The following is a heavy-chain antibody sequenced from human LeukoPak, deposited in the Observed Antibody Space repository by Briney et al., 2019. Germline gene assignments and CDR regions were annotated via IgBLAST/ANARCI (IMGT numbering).Heavy chain of an antibody. CDR3: ARFIESSAYDYVWGSYRSSYGMDV. J-gene: IGHJ6*04. Sequence: GASVKVSCKASGYTFTSYGISWVRQAPGQGLVWMGWISAYNGNTNYAQKLQGRVTMTTDTSTSTAYMELRSLRSDDTAVYYCARFIESSAYDYVWGSYRSSYGMDVWGKGTTVTVSS. CDR1: GYTFTSYG. V-gene: IGHV1-18*04. D-gene: IGHD3-16*02. CDR2: ISAYNGNT.